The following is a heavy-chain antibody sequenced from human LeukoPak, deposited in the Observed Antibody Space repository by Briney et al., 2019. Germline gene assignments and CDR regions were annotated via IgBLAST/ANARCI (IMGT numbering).Heavy chain of an antibody. CDR1: GYTFTSYY. J-gene: IGHJ5*02. CDR2: INPSGGST. Sequence: ASVKVSCKASGYTFTSYYMHWVRQAPGQGLEWMGIINPSGGSTSYAQKFQGRVTMTRYTSTSTVYMELSSLRAEDTAVYYCARGAVYSGYYYVRPNNWFDTWGQGTMVTVSS. V-gene: IGHV1-46*01. CDR3: ARGAVYSGYYYVRPNNWFDT. D-gene: IGHD3-22*01.